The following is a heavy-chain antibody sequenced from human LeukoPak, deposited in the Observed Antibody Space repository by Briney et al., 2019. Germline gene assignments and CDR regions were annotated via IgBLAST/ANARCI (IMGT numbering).Heavy chain of an antibody. CDR3: AKDPYGGNSGYFDY. Sequence: GGSLRLSCAASGFTFSSYAMNWVRQAPGKGLEWVSGISGSGGSTYYADSVKGRFTISRDNPKNTLYLQMNSLRAEDTAVYYCAKDPYGGNSGYFDYWGQGTLVTVSS. CDR1: GFTFSSYA. CDR2: ISGSGGST. D-gene: IGHD4-23*01. J-gene: IGHJ4*02. V-gene: IGHV3-23*01.